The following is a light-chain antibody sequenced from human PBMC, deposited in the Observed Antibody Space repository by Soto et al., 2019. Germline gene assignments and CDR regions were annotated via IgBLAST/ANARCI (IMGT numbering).Light chain of an antibody. CDR3: QQYDSSPTT. CDR1: QSVHSSH. Sequence: EIVMTQSPATLSLSPGKRATLSCWASQSVHSSHLAWYQQRPGQPPRLLIYGASSRATGIPDRFSGSGSGTVFTLTISRLDPEDFAVYFCQQYDSSPTTFGQGTKVDIK. V-gene: IGKV3-20*01. J-gene: IGKJ1*01. CDR2: GAS.